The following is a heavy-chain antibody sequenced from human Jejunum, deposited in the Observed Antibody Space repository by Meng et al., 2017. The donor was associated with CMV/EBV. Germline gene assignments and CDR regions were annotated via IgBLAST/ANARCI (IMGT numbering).Heavy chain of an antibody. CDR1: RFTVNAAY. V-gene: IGHV3-66*04. CDR3: ARHRSGGDSEFDY. D-gene: IGHD1-26*01. CDR2: LYTDGST. Sequence: AAYRFTVNAAYNSWGRQAQGKGRGWVSTLYTDGSTYYADYVKGQFTISRDNSKTTLYLQVNSLRAEETAVYYCARHRSGGDSEFDYWGQGALVTVSS. J-gene: IGHJ4*02.